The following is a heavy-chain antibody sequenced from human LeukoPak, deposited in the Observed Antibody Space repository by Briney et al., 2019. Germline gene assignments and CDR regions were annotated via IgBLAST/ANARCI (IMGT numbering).Heavy chain of an antibody. V-gene: IGHV4-31*03. D-gene: IGHD3-22*01. J-gene: IGHJ4*02. Sequence: SQTLSLTCTVSGGPISSGGYYWSWIRQHPGKGLEWIGYIYYSGSTYYNPSLKSRVTISVDTSKNQFSLKLSSVTAADTAVYYCARLPRYYDSSGYYLPYYFDYWGQGTLVTVSS. CDR1: GGPISSGGYY. CDR2: IYYSGST. CDR3: ARLPRYYDSSGYYLPYYFDY.